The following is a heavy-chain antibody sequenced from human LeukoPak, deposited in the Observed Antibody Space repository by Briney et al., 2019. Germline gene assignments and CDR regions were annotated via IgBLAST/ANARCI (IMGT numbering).Heavy chain of an antibody. CDR2: IIPIFGTA. D-gene: IGHD2-21*01. Sequence: SVKVSCKASGGTFSSYAISWVRQAPGQGLEWMGGIIPIFGTANYAQKFQGRVTITADESTSTAYMELSSLRSEDTAVYYCARENCGGDCYYCYYYYMDVWGKGTTVTVSS. CDR3: ARENCGGDCYYCYYYYMDV. CDR1: GGTFSSYA. J-gene: IGHJ6*03. V-gene: IGHV1-69*13.